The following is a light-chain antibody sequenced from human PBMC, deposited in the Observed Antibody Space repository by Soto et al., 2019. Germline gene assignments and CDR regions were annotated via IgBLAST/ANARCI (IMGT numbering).Light chain of an antibody. Sequence: QSVLTQPPSVSAAPGQRVTISCSGSSSNIGNNYVSWYQQLPGTAPKLLIYENDKRPSGIPDRFSGSKSGTSATVGITGLQTGDEADYYCATWDSSLSAVVFGGGTKLTVL. CDR2: END. J-gene: IGLJ2*01. CDR1: SSNIGNNY. CDR3: ATWDSSLSAVV. V-gene: IGLV1-51*02.